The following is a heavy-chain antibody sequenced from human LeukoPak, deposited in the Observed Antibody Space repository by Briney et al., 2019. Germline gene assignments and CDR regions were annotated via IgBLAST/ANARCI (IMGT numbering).Heavy chain of an antibody. Sequence: GGSLRLSCVASGFTFSDAWMSWVRQAPGKGLKWIARIKTRTEGETTDYVTSVKGRFTISRDDSENTLYLQMNSLKTEDTAVYYCATSRVGYWGQGTLVTVSS. V-gene: IGHV3-15*01. D-gene: IGHD1-26*01. CDR2: IKTRTEGETT. J-gene: IGHJ4*02. CDR3: ATSRVGY. CDR1: GFTFSDAW.